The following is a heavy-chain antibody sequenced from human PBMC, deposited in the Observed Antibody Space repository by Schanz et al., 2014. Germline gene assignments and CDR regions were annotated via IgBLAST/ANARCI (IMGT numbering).Heavy chain of an antibody. CDR3: ARAGYCTSVSCSLFVSDY. Sequence: VQLVESGGGVVQPGRSLRLSCLASGFAFSSYGMNWLRQAPGKGLEWVSVISWNSGTIGYADSVKGRFTISRDNAKNALYLQMNSLRAEDTAVYYCARAGYCTSVSCSLFVSDYWGQGTLVTVSS. D-gene: IGHD2-2*03. J-gene: IGHJ4*02. CDR2: ISWNSGTI. CDR1: GFAFSSYG. V-gene: IGHV3-48*04.